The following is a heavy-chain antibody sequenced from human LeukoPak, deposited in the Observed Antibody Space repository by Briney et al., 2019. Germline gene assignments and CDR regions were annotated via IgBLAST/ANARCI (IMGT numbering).Heavy chain of an antibody. V-gene: IGHV1-2*02. J-gene: IGHJ4*02. D-gene: IGHD3-22*01. Sequence: ASVKVSCKASGYTFTGYYMHWVRQAPGQGLEWMGWINPNSGGTNYAQKFQGRVTMTRDTSISTAYMELSRLRSDDTAVYYCARDLQSSSGYYYVVGYWGQGTLVTVPS. CDR1: GYTFTGYY. CDR2: INPNSGGT. CDR3: ARDLQSSSGYYYVVGY.